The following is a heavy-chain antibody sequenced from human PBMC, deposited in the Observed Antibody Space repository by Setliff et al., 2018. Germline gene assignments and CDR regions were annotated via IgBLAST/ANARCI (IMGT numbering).Heavy chain of an antibody. V-gene: IGHV4-59*12. J-gene: IGHJ4*02. CDR3: ARGDYYDSSGYDH. CDR2: VYNTGTA. CDR1: GGSISSYY. Sequence: KASETLSLTCTVSGGSISSYYWGWIRQPPGKGLEWIGRVYNTGTAYYNPSLKSRVTISVDTSKNQFSLKLSSVTAADTAVYYCARGDYYDSSGYDHWGQGTLVTVSS. D-gene: IGHD3-22*01.